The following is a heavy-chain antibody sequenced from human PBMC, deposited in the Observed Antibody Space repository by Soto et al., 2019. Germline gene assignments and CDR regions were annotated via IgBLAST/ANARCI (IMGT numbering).Heavy chain of an antibody. J-gene: IGHJ4*02. D-gene: IGHD4-17*01. CDR2: IKSKTDGGTT. Sequence: ESGGGLVKPGGSLRLSCAASGFTFSNAWMSWVRQAPGKGLEWVGRIKSKTDGGTTDYAAPVKGRFTISRDDSKNTLYLQMNSLKTEDTAVYYCTTDISTTVVTPIDYWGQGTLVTVSS. CDR1: GFTFSNAW. CDR3: TTDISTTVVTPIDY. V-gene: IGHV3-15*01.